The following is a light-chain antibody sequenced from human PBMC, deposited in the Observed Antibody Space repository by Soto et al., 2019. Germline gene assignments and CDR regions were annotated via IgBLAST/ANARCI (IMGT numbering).Light chain of an antibody. CDR2: KAS. CDR3: QQYNSYPYT. J-gene: IGKJ2*01. Sequence: DIQMTQSPSTLSASVGDRVTITCRASQNINNWLAWFQHKAGKAPKLLISKASSLESGVSSRFSGSGSGTEFTLSISSLQPDDFAHYYCQQYNSYPYTIAQGTRLEIK. CDR1: QNINNW. V-gene: IGKV1-5*03.